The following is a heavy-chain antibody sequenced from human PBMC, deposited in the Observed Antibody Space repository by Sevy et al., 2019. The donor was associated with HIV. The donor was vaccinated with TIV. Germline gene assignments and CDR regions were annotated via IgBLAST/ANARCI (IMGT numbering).Heavy chain of an antibody. CDR3: AREGRTTVTTGGLDY. CDR1: GFTFSSYS. D-gene: IGHD4-17*01. V-gene: IGHV3-48*01. Sequence: GGSLRLSCAASGFTFSSYSMNWVRQAPGKGLEWVSYISSTSSTIYYADSVKGRFTISRDNAKNSLYLQMNSLRAEDTAVYYCAREGRTTVTTGGLDYWGQGTLVTVSS. J-gene: IGHJ4*02. CDR2: ISSTSSTI.